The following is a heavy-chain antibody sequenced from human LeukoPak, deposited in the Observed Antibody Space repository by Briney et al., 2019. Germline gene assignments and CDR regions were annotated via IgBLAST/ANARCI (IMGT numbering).Heavy chain of an antibody. V-gene: IGHV1-69*04. CDR2: IIPILGIA. Sequence: GSSVKVSCKASGGTFSSYAISWVRQAPGQGLEWMGRIIPILGIANYAQKFQGRVTITADKSTCTAYMELSSLRSEDTAVYYCAYYDSSGYYRSYDYWGQGTLVTVSS. CDR1: GGTFSSYA. CDR3: AYYDSSGYYRSYDY. D-gene: IGHD3-22*01. J-gene: IGHJ4*02.